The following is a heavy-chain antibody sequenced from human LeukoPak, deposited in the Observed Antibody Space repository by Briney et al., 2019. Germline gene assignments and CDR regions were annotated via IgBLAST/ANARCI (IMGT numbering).Heavy chain of an antibody. D-gene: IGHD3-22*01. CDR2: IYYSEST. CDR1: GGSISSGDYY. Sequence: PSQTLSLTCTVSGGSISSGDYYWSWIRQPPGKGLEWIGYIYYSESTNYNPSLKSRVTISVDTSKNQFSLKLSSVTAADTAVYYCARHAQNHYYDSSGYSPFDYWGQGTLVTVSS. V-gene: IGHV4-30-4*01. CDR3: ARHAQNHYYDSSGYSPFDY. J-gene: IGHJ4*02.